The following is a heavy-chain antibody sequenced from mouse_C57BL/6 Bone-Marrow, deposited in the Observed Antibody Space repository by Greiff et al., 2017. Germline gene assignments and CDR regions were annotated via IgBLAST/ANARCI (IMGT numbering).Heavy chain of an antibody. CDR2: IDPSDSYT. D-gene: IGHD2-4*01. Sequence: QVQLQQPGAELVKPGASVKLSCKASGYTFTSYWMQWVKQRPGQGLEWIGEIDPSDSYTNYNQKFKGKATLTVDTSSSTAYMQLSRLTSEDSAVYYCARNRDDYDATYWGQGTLVTVSA. CDR1: GYTFTSYW. J-gene: IGHJ3*01. CDR3: ARNRDDYDATY. V-gene: IGHV1-50*01.